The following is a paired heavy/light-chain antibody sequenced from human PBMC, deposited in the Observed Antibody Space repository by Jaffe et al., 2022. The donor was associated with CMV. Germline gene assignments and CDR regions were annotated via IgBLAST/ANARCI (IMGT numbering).Heavy chain of an antibody. CDR1: GFTFSIYS. CDR3: ARAGYCTNSDCSQGNKLRFVFDY. V-gene: IGHV3-48*02. CDR2: INSASRTI. J-gene: IGHJ4*02. Sequence: EVQLVESGGDLVQPGGSLRLSCATSGFTFSIYSMNWVRQAPGKGLEWVAYINSASRTIYYADSVQGRFTISRDNAGNSLYLQMNSLRDEDTAVYYCARAGYCTNSDCSQGNKLRFVFDYWGQGTLVTVSS. D-gene: IGHD2-8*01.
Light chain of an antibody. CDR2: AAS. J-gene: IGKJ3*01. Sequence: DIQMTQSPSSLSASVGDRVTITCRASQGINNYLAWYQQKSGKVPKLLIYAASTLQSGVPSRFSGSGSGTDFTLTISSLQPEDVATYYCQNYNSAPPVTFGPGTKVDIK. CDR1: QGINNY. CDR3: QNYNSAPPVT. V-gene: IGKV1-27*01.